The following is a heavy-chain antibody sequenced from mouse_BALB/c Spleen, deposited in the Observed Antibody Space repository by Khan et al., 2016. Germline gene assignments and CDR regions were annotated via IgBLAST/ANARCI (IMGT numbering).Heavy chain of an antibody. CDR1: GFSLISYA. CDR3: ARGDFCFDY. V-gene: IGHV2-4-1*01. D-gene: IGHD2-13*01. J-gene: IGHJ2*01. CDR2: IWSGGST. Sequence: QVQLKQSGPGLVQPSQSLSITCTVSGFSLISYAVHWVRQSPGKGLEWLGAIWSGGSTDDNAAFISRLSISKDNSKRPVFFKMNSLHPDDTAIYCCARGDFCFDYWDHCTTLTVSS.